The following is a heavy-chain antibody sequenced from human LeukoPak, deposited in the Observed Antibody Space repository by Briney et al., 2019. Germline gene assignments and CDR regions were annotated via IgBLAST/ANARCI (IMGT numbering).Heavy chain of an antibody. V-gene: IGHV4-59*01. CDR1: GGSISSYY. CDR2: IYYSGST. CDR3: ARKCDFWRRNYYFVY. Sequence: SETLSLTCTVSGGSISSYYWSWVRQPPGKGLEWVGYIYYSGSTNYNPSLKRRVTISVDTSKNKFSLKLSSVTAADTAVYYCARKCDFWRRNYYFVYWGQGTLVTVSS. J-gene: IGHJ4*02. D-gene: IGHD3-3*01.